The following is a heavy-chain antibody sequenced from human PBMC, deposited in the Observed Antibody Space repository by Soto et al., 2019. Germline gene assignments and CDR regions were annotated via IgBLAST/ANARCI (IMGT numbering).Heavy chain of an antibody. D-gene: IGHD6-19*01. Sequence: SVKVSCKAAGGTFSSYAISWVRQAPGQGLEWMGGIIPIFGTANYAQKFQGRVTITADESTSTAYMELSSLRSEDTAVYYCARPGYIKQWLANFDYWGQGTLLTVSS. J-gene: IGHJ4*02. CDR3: ARPGYIKQWLANFDY. CDR1: GGTFSSYA. V-gene: IGHV1-69*13. CDR2: IIPIFGTA.